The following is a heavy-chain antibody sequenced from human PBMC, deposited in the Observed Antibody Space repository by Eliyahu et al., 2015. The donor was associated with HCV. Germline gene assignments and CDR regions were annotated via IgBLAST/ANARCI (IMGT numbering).Heavy chain of an antibody. CDR1: GYIFTSHW. Sequence: EVQLVQSGAQVKKPGESLKISCQASGYIFTSHWIAWVRRLPGKGLXWMGVIYPGDSDRKYSPSFQGQVTISADRSINTAYLQWSSLRASDTAMYYCARHPRTSIFGVVVPRNMEAFDIWGQGTMVNVSS. V-gene: IGHV5-51*01. J-gene: IGHJ3*02. D-gene: IGHD3-3*01. CDR3: ARHPRTSIFGVVVPRNMEAFDI. CDR2: IYPGDSDR.